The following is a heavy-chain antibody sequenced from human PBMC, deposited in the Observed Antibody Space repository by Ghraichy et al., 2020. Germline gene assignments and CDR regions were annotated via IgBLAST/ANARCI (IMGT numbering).Heavy chain of an antibody. J-gene: IGHJ3*02. V-gene: IGHV3-9*01. Sequence: GGSLRLSCAASGFTFDDYAMHWVRQAPGKGLEWVSGISWNSGSIGYADSVKGRFTISRDNAKNSLYLQMNSLRAEDTAFYYCAKDIGESGYSYDAFDIWGQGTMVTVSS. D-gene: IGHD5-18*01. CDR1: GFTFDDYA. CDR3: AKDIGESGYSYDAFDI. CDR2: ISWNSGSI.